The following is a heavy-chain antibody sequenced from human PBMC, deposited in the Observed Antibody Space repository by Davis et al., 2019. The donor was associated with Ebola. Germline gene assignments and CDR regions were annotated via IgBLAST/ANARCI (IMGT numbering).Heavy chain of an antibody. J-gene: IGHJ3*02. CDR1: GYTFTSYG. CDR3: AREIGVAVPGVMKDAFDI. CDR2: ISAYNGNT. D-gene: IGHD2-2*01. V-gene: IGHV1-18*01. Sequence: ASVKVSCKASGYTFTSYGISWVRQAPGQGLEWMGWISAYNGNTNSAQKLQGRVTMTTDTSTSTAYMELRSLRSDDTAIYYCAREIGVAVPGVMKDAFDIWGQGTVVTVSS.